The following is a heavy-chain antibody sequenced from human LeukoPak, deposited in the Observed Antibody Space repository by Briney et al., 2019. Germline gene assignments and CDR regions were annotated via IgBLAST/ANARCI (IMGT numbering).Heavy chain of an antibody. Sequence: GGSLRLSCTASGFTFGDYAMSWVRQAPGKGLEWVGFIRSKAYGGTTEYAASVKGRFTISRDDSKSIAYLQMNSLKTEDTAVYYCTREVDYYDSSGYYYWGQGTLVTVSS. CDR1: GFTFGDYA. CDR3: TREVDYYDSSGYYY. J-gene: IGHJ4*02. CDR2: IRSKAYGGTT. D-gene: IGHD3-22*01. V-gene: IGHV3-49*04.